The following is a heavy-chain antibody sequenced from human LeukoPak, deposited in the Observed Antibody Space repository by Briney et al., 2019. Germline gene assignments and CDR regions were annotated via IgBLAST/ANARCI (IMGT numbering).Heavy chain of an antibody. CDR3: ASGYSYHLFDY. CDR2: INYSGST. CDR1: GGSISSSTYY. Sequence: SSETLSLTCTVSGGSISSSTYYWGWIRRPPGRGLEWIGSINYSGSTYYNPSLKSRVTISVDTSRNQLSLKLSSVTAADTAVYYCASGYSYHLFDYWGQGTLATVSS. D-gene: IGHD5-18*01. V-gene: IGHV4-39*07. J-gene: IGHJ4*02.